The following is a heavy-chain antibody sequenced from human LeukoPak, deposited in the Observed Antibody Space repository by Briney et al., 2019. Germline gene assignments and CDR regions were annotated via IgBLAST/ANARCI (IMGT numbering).Heavy chain of an antibody. V-gene: IGHV5-51*01. J-gene: IGHJ4*02. CDR1: GYIFTTYW. CDR3: IRRGAPYNSGNFRHLDF. CDR2: IYPGDSDT. D-gene: IGHD3-10*01. Sequence: GESLKISCKGSGYIFTTYWIGWVRQMPGKGLEWLGIIYPGDSDTKYNPSFEGQVTISADMSITTAYLQWSSLRASDTAMYYCIRRGAPYNSGNFRHLDFWGQGTLVTVSS.